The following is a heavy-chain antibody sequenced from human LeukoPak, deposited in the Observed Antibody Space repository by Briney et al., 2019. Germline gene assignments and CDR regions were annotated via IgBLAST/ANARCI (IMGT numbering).Heavy chain of an antibody. V-gene: IGHV3-74*01. CDR3: ARGLSGYASSLGY. CDR2: ISSDGSST. CDR1: GFTVSSNY. Sequence: GGSLRLSCAASGFTVSSNYMSWVRQAPGKGLVWVSRISSDGSSTSYADSVRGRFSISRDNAKNTLYLQMNSLRAEDTAVYYCARGLSGYASSLGYWGQGTLVTVSS. D-gene: IGHD6-6*01. J-gene: IGHJ4*02.